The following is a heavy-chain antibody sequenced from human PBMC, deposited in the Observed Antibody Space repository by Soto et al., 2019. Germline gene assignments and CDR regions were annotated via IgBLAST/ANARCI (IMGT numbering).Heavy chain of an antibody. CDR3: ARGGRTTVTTYYSYSGMDF. Sequence: QVQLVQSGAEVKKPGSSVKVSCKASGGTFSSYAISWVRQAPGQGLEWMGGSIPILGTANYAQKFQGRVTITSYKAMSTADGELSSLRTEDNAVYYCARGGRTTVTTYYSYSGMDFWGQGTTLTVSS. CDR2: SIPILGTA. V-gene: IGHV1-69*06. CDR1: GGTFSSYA. D-gene: IGHD1-1*01. J-gene: IGHJ6*02.